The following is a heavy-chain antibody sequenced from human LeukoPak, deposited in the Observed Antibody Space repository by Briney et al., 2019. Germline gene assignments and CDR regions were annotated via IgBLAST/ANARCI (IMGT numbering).Heavy chain of an antibody. CDR1: GFTFSRYP. CDR3: ARGLFSGGTYYGY. V-gene: IGHV3-30-3*01. Sequence: PGGSLRLSCAASGFTFSRYPMHWVRQAPGKGLEWVAVISYDGSNKCYADSVKGRFTISRDNSKNTLYLQMNSLRAEDTAVYYCARGLFSGGTYYGYWGQGTLVTVSS. J-gene: IGHJ4*02. CDR2: ISYDGSNK. D-gene: IGHD1-26*01.